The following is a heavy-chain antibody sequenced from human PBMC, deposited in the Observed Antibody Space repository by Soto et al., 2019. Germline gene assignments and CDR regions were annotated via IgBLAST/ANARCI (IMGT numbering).Heavy chain of an antibody. D-gene: IGHD4-17*01. CDR1: GFTFSSYG. J-gene: IGHJ4*02. Sequence: QVQLVESGGGVVQPGRSLRLSCAASGFTFSSYGMHWVRQAPGKGLEWVAVISYDGSNKYYADSVKGRFTISRDNSKNTRYLQMNSLRAEDTAVYYCAKEGMTTVTPGYYFDYWGQGTLVTVSS. CDR3: AKEGMTTVTPGYYFDY. V-gene: IGHV3-30*18. CDR2: ISYDGSNK.